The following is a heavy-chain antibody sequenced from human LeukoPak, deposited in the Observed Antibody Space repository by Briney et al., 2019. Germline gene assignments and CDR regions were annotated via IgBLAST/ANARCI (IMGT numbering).Heavy chain of an antibody. CDR1: GFTFSGYA. J-gene: IGHJ4*02. CDR3: AKAPDSSTYWSLDY. D-gene: IGHD3-22*01. CDR2: ISGSGGSV. V-gene: IGHV3-23*01. Sequence: SGGSLRLSCAASGFTFSGYAMSWVRQAPGKVLEWVSAISGSGGSVGYADSVKGRFTISRDNSRNTLYVQMNSLRVDDTAIYYCAKAPDSSTYWSLDYWGQGTLVTVSS.